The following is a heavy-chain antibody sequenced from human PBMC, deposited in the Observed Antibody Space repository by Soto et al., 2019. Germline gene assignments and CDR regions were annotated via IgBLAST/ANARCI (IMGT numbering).Heavy chain of an antibody. CDR3: ARQLAVAGYYYYGMTS. V-gene: IGHV1-69*13. D-gene: IGHD6-19*01. J-gene: IGHJ6*02. CDR1: GGTFSSYA. CDR2: IIPIFGTA. Sequence: SVKVSCKASGGTFSSYAISWVRQAPGQGLEWMGGIIPIFGTANYAQKFQGRVTITADESTSTAYMELSSLRSEDTAVYYCARQLAVAGYYYYGMTSGAKGPRSPSP.